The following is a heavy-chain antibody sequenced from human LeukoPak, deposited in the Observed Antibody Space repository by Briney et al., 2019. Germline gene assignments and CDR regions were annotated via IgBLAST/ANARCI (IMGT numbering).Heavy chain of an antibody. J-gene: IGHJ4*02. CDR3: ARDANYYDSSGRALDY. CDR1: GYTFTSYG. CDR2: ISAYNGNT. D-gene: IGHD3-22*01. V-gene: IGHV1-18*01. Sequence: EASVKVSCKASGYTFTSYGISWVRQAPGQGLEWMGWISAYNGNTNYAQKLQGRVTMTTDTSTSTAYMELRSLRSDDTAVYYCARDANYYDSSGRALDYWGQGTLVTASS.